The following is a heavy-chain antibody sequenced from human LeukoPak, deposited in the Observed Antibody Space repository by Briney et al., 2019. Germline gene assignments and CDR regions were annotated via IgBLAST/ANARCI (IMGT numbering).Heavy chain of an antibody. CDR1: GGSISSGGYY. Sequence: SQTLSLTCTVSGGSISSGGYYWSWIRQHPGKGLEWIGYIYYSGSTYYNPSLKSRVTISVDTSKNQFPLKLSSVTAADTAVYYCAREAMGGTGTTDYWGQGTLVTVSS. J-gene: IGHJ4*02. V-gene: IGHV4-31*03. D-gene: IGHD1-7*01. CDR2: IYYSGST. CDR3: AREAMGGTGTTDY.